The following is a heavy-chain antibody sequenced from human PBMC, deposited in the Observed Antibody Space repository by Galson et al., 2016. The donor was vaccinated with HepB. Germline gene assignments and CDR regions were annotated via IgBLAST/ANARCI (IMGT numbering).Heavy chain of an antibody. V-gene: IGHV5-51*01. CDR3: ARRTYGAPFDI. CDR2: IYPGDSQT. J-gene: IGHJ3*02. CDR1: GYTFTIYW. Sequence: QSGAEVTKPGESLKISCKGSGYTFTIYWIAWVRQMPGKGLEWMGIIYPGDSQTIYSPSFQGQVTISVYKSISTAYLQWSSLKASDTAMYYCARRTYGAPFDIWGQGTMVTVSS. D-gene: IGHD4/OR15-4a*01.